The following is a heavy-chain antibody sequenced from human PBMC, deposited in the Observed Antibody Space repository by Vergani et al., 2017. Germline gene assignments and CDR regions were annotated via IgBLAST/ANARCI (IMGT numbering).Heavy chain of an antibody. Sequence: QVQLVESGGGVVQPGRSLRLSCAASGFTFSSYGMHWVRQAPGRGLGWVAVISYDGSNKDYADSGKGRFTISRDNSKNTLYLQMNSLRAEDTAVYYCAKDRAAMVAYGVYWGQGTLVTVSS. V-gene: IGHV3-30*18. J-gene: IGHJ4*02. CDR3: AKDRAAMVAYGVY. D-gene: IGHD5-18*01. CDR1: GFTFSSYG. CDR2: ISYDGSNK.